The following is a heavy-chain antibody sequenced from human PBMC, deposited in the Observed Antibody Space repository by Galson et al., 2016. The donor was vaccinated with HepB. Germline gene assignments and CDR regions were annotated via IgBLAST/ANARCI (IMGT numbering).Heavy chain of an antibody. V-gene: IGHV1-18*04. J-gene: IGHJ4*02. CDR3: ARLDGDSPLDFFNY. CDR2: ISAYHGNT. CDR1: GYTFNTYG. D-gene: IGHD4-17*01. Sequence: SVKVSCKASGYTFNTYGITWVRQAPGQGLEWMGRISAYHGNTNYAQKFQDRVTMTTYTSTGTAYMELRSLRSDDTAVYYCARLDGDSPLDFFNYWGQGTPVTVSS.